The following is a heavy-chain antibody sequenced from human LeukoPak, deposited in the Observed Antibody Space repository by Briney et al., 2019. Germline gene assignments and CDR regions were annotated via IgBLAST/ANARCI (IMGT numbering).Heavy chain of an antibody. D-gene: IGHD6-13*01. CDR2: ISSSSYI. CDR1: GFTFSTYS. V-gene: IGHV3-21*01. Sequence: GGSLRLSCAASGFTFSTYSMNWVRQAPGKGLEWVSSISSSSYIYYADSVKGRFTISRDNAKNSLYLQMNSLRAEDTAVYYCAREVYSSSGSYSFDYWGQGTLVTVSS. CDR3: AREVYSSSGSYSFDY. J-gene: IGHJ4*02.